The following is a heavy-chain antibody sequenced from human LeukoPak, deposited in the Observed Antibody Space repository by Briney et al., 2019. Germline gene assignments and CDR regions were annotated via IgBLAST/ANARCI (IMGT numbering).Heavy chain of an antibody. D-gene: IGHD6-6*01. CDR1: GGTFSSYA. Sequence: ASVKVSCKASGGTFSSYAISWVRQAPGQGLEWMGGIIPIFGTANYAQKFQGRVTITADESTSTAYMELSSLRSEDTAVYYCARECSGSIAAPSWFDPXXQGTLVTVSS. CDR2: IIPIFGTA. V-gene: IGHV1-69*13. CDR3: ARECSGSIAAPSWFDP. J-gene: IGHJ5*02.